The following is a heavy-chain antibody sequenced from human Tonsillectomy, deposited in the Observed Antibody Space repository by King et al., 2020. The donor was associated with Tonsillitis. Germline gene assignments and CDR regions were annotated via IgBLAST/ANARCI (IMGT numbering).Heavy chain of an antibody. V-gene: IGHV1-69*01. CDR1: GGTFSSYA. J-gene: IGHJ4*02. D-gene: IGHD3-22*01. CDR3: ARARPARNYYDTSGYYYPRY. Sequence: QLVQSGAEVKKPGSSVKVSCKASGGTFSSYAISWVRQAPGQGLEWMGGIIPIFGTANYAQKFQGRVTITADESTSTAYMELSSLRSEDTAVYYCARARPARNYYDTSGYYYPRYWGQGTLVTVSS. CDR2: IIPIFGTA.